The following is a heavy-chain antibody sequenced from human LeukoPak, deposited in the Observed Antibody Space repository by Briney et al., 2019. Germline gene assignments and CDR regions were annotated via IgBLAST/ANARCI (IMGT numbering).Heavy chain of an antibody. CDR3: ARDRVSGFGPDY. J-gene: IGHJ4*02. CDR1: GFTFSSYS. CDR2: ISSSSSFI. Sequence: PGGSLRLSCAASGFTFSSYSMNWVRQAPGKGLEWVSYISSSSSFIYYADSVKGRFTISRDNAKKSLYLQMNSLRAEDTAVYYCARDRVSGFGPDYWGQGTLVTVSS. D-gene: IGHD3-10*01. V-gene: IGHV3-21*05.